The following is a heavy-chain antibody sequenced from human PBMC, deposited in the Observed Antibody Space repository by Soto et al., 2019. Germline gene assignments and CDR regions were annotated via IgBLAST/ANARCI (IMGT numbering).Heavy chain of an antibody. V-gene: IGHV3-21*01. D-gene: IGHD2-8*01. CDR3: ARAEGYCTDGVCWDYCMDV. Sequence: GGYLRLSCAVSGLTLRSYSMNWVRQAPGKGLEWVSSISSSSSYIYYADSVKGRFTISRDNAKNSLYLQVNSLRAEDTAVYYCARAEGYCTDGVCWDYCMDVWGQGTSVTVYS. CDR2: ISSSSSYI. CDR1: GLTLRSYS. J-gene: IGHJ6*02.